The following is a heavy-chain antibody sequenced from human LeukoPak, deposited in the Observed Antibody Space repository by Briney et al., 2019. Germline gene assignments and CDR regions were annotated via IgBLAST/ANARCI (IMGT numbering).Heavy chain of an antibody. CDR2: INPSVGST. D-gene: IGHD3-16*01. CDR1: GYTFTSYY. Sequence: ASVKVSCKASGYTFTSYYMHWVRQAPGQGLEWVGIINPSVGSTSYAPKLQGRVTMTRVTSTNTVYMELSSLRSEDTAVYYCARAPANYGIDDYWGQGTLVTVSS. CDR3: ARAPANYGIDDY. J-gene: IGHJ4*02. V-gene: IGHV1-46*04.